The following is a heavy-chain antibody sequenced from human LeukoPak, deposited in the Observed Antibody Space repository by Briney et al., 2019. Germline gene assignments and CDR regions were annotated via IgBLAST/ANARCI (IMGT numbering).Heavy chain of an antibody. D-gene: IGHD5-18*01. Sequence: GGSLSLSCAASGFTFGSYAMTWVRRAPGKGLEWVSAISGGGGYIYYGDSVKGRFTSSRDNSESTLYLQMNNLRAEDTAVYYCAKNRGTGMAFYDHWGPGTQVTVSS. CDR3: AKNRGTGMAFYDH. CDR1: GFTFGSYA. J-gene: IGHJ4*02. V-gene: IGHV3-23*01. CDR2: ISGGGGYI.